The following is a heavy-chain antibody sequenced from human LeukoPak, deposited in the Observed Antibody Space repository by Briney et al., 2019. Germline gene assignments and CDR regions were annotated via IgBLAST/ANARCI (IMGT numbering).Heavy chain of an antibody. CDR3: ASRDYDYVDY. D-gene: IGHD3-22*01. Sequence: PGASVKVSCTASGGTLSSYAISWVRQAPGQGLEWMGRIIPILGIANYAQKFQGRVTITADKSTSTAYMELSSLRSEDTAVYYCASRDYDYVDYWGQGTLVTVSS. J-gene: IGHJ4*02. CDR2: IIPILGIA. CDR1: GGTLSSYA. V-gene: IGHV1-69*04.